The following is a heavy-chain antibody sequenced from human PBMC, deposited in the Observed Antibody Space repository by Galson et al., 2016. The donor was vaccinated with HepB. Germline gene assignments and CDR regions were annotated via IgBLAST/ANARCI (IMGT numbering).Heavy chain of an antibody. CDR3: ATRLRAPAN. V-gene: IGHV3-23*01. Sequence: SLRLSCAASGFTFSTYAMSWVRQAPGKGLEWVSGISGSSEAIYYADSVKSRFTISRDNSKNALYLQMNSLRADETAVYYCATRLRAPANWGQGAQVTVSS. J-gene: IGHJ4*02. CDR2: ISGSSEAI. D-gene: IGHD1-26*01. CDR1: GFTFSTYA.